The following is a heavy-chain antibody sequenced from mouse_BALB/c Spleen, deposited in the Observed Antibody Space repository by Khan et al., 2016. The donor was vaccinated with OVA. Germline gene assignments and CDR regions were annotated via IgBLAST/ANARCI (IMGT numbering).Heavy chain of an antibody. Sequence: EVQVVESGGGLVQPGGSRKLSCAASGFTFSNFGMHWVRQAPKKGLEWVAYMSSGSSTIYYGDTVKGRFTISRDNLKNILFLQMTSLRSEDTAMYYCARSGGNFHWYFDVWGAGTSVTVSS. CDR2: MSSGSSTI. D-gene: IGHD3-1*01. CDR1: GFTFSNFG. CDR3: ARSGGNFHWYFDV. V-gene: IGHV5-17*02. J-gene: IGHJ1*01.